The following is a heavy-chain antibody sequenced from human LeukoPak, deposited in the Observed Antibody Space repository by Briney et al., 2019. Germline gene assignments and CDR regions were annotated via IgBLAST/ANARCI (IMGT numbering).Heavy chain of an antibody. CDR1: GFTFSSYA. Sequence: GGSLRLSCAASGFTFSSYAMSWVRQAPGKGLEWVSYISSSGSTIYYADSVKGRFTISRDNAKNSLYLQMNSLRAEDTAVYYCARDTETGTTSSFDYWGQGTLVTVSS. V-gene: IGHV3-48*04. CDR3: ARDTETGTTSSFDY. D-gene: IGHD1-14*01. CDR2: ISSSGSTI. J-gene: IGHJ4*02.